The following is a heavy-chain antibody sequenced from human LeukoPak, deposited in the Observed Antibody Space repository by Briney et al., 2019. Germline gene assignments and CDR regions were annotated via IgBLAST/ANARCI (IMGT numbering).Heavy chain of an antibody. CDR1: GFTFSSYG. D-gene: IGHD6-19*01. CDR2: IRYDGSNK. Sequence: PGGSLRLSCAASGFTFSSYGMHWVRQAPGKGLGWVAFIRYDGSNKYYADSVKGRFTISRDNSKNTLYLQMNSLRAEDTAVYYCANPRYSSGWYYFDYWGQGTLVTVSS. J-gene: IGHJ4*02. CDR3: ANPRYSSGWYYFDY. V-gene: IGHV3-30*02.